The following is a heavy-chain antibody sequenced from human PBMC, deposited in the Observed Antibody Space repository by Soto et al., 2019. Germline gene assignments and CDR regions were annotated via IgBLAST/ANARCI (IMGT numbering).Heavy chain of an antibody. J-gene: IGHJ3*02. Sequence: QLHLVQSGAVVKKPGASVTVSCSASGYPVTAYYMHWVRQAPGRGLEWMGGINPATGAAKYTQTFQGRVTMTRDTSKGKGFMELRGLTSEDTAVFYCARGGGVGVAGSAAFDMWGQGTLVTVSS. V-gene: IGHV1-2*02. CDR3: ARGGGVGVAGSAAFDM. D-gene: IGHD3-3*01. CDR2: INPATGAA. CDR1: GYPVTAYY.